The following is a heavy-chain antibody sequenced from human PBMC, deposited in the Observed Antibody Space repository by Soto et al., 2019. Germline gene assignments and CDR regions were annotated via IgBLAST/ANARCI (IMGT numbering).Heavy chain of an antibody. V-gene: IGHV4-31*01. J-gene: IGHJ4*02. D-gene: IGHD6-13*01. CDR2: IYYSGST. CDR1: GGSISSGGYY. Sequence: QVQLQESGPGLVKPSQTLSLTCTVSGGSISSGGYYWSWIRQHPGKGLEWIGYIYYSGSTYYNPSLKSXXXXSVXXXXXXXXXXXXSVTAADTAVYYCAREKAAAGIDYWGQGTLVTVSS. CDR3: AREKAAAGIDY.